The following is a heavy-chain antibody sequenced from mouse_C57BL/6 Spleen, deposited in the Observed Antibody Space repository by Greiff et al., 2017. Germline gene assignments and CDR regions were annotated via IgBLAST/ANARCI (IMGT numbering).Heavy chain of an antibody. J-gene: IGHJ2*01. D-gene: IGHD1-1*01. CDR3: ARDSNYFDY. CDR1: GFTFSSYA. V-gene: IGHV5-4*01. Sequence: EVQRVESGGGLVKPGGSLKLSCAASGFTFSSYAMSWVRQTPEKRLEWVATISDGGSYTYYPDNVKGRFTISRDNVKNNLYLQMSHLKSEDTAMYYCARDSNYFDYWGQGTTLTVSS. CDR2: ISDGGSYT.